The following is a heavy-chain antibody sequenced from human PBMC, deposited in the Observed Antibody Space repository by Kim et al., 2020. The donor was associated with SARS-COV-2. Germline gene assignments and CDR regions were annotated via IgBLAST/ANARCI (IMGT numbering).Heavy chain of an antibody. CDR3: ARLRATFGGVIVTPFDY. J-gene: IGHJ4*02. D-gene: IGHD3-16*02. CDR2: IYYSGST. CDR1: GGSISSSSYY. V-gene: IGHV4-39*01. Sequence: SETLSLTCTVSGGSISSSSYYWGWIRQPPGKGLEWIGSIYYSGSTYYNPSLKSRVTISVDTSKNQFSLKLSSVTAADTAVYYCARLRATFGGVIVTPFDYWGQGTLVTVSS.